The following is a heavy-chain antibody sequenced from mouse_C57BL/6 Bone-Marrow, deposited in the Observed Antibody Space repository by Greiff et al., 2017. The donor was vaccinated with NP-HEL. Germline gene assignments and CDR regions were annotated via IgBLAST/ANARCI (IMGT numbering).Heavy chain of an antibody. J-gene: IGHJ1*03. CDR2: ISYDGSN. D-gene: IGHD2-4*01. V-gene: IGHV3-6*01. Sequence: DVKLQESGPGLVKPSQSLSLTCSVTGYSITSGYYWNWIRQFPGNKLEWMGYISYDGSNNYNPSLKNRISITRDTSKNQFFLKLNSVTTEDTATYYCAREDYDVWYFDVWGTGTTVTVSS. CDR1: GYSITSGYY. CDR3: AREDYDVWYFDV.